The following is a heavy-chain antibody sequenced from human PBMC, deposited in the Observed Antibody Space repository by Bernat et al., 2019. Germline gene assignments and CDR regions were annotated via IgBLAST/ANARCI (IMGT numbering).Heavy chain of an antibody. CDR1: GFTFSSYS. Sequence: VQLVESGGGVVQPGRSLRLSCAASGFTFSSYSMNWVRQAPGKGLEWVSSISSSSSYIYYADSVKGRFTISRDNAKNSLYLQMNSLRAEDMAVYYCARVWGTIDYWGQGTLVTVSS. D-gene: IGHD1-1*01. CDR3: ARVWGTIDY. CDR2: ISSSSSYI. J-gene: IGHJ4*02. V-gene: IGHV3-21*01.